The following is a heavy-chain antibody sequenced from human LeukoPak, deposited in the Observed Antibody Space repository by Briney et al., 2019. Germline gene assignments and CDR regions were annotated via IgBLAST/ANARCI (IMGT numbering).Heavy chain of an antibody. CDR1: GGSTSSYY. CDR3: ARGLRWPTYYFDY. J-gene: IGHJ4*02. CDR2: IYYSGST. Sequence: SETLSLTCTVSGGSTSSYYWSWIRQPPGKGLEWIGYIYYSGSTNYNPSLKSRVTISVDTSKNQFSLKLSSVTAADTAVYYCARGLRWPTYYFDYWGQGTLVTVSS. D-gene: IGHD4-23*01. V-gene: IGHV4-59*01.